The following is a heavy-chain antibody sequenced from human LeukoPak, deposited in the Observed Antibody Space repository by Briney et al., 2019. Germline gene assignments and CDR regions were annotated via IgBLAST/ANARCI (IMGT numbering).Heavy chain of an antibody. D-gene: IGHD3-22*01. CDR3: ARGYYYDSSGYYYYYYMDV. J-gene: IGHJ6*03. Sequence: GGSLRLSCTASGFTFSSYWMSWVRQAPGKGLEWVSGINWNGGSTGYADSVKGRFTISRDNAKNSLYLQMNSLRAEDTALYYCARGYYYDSSGYYYYYYMDVWGKGTTVTVSS. CDR1: GFTFSSYW. V-gene: IGHV3-20*04. CDR2: INWNGGST.